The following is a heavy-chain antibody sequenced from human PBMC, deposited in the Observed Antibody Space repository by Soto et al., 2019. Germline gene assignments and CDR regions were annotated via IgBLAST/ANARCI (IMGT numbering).Heavy chain of an antibody. Sequence: NPSETLSLTCTVSGGSISSYYWSWIRQPPGKGLEWIGYIYYSGGTNYNPSLKSRVTISVDTSKNQFSLKLSSVTAAGTAVYYCARARAEQWLGKYNWFDPWGQGTLVTVSS. D-gene: IGHD6-19*01. V-gene: IGHV4-59*01. J-gene: IGHJ5*02. CDR1: GGSISSYY. CDR3: ARARAEQWLGKYNWFDP. CDR2: IYYSGGT.